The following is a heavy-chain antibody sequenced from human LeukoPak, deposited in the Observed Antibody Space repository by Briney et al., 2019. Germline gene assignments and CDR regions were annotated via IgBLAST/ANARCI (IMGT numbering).Heavy chain of an antibody. Sequence: GGSLRLSCEASGLTLSRYWMHWVRQPPGRGLVWVSRINPDRSTTKYADSVKGRFTISRDNAKNTLYLQMNSLGVEDTATYHCATGAGSGNNRPPDVFDIWGQGALVTVSS. CDR1: GLTLSRYW. CDR3: ATGAGSGNNRPPDVFDI. V-gene: IGHV3-74*01. D-gene: IGHD4-23*01. CDR2: INPDRSTT. J-gene: IGHJ3*02.